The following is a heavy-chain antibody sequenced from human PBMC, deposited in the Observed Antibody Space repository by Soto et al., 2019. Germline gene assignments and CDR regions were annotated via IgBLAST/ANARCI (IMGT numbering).Heavy chain of an antibody. V-gene: IGHV4-31*03. J-gene: IGHJ5*02. Sequence: TLSLTCTVSGGSISSGGYYWSWIRQHPGKGLEWIGYIYYSGSTYYNPSLKSRVTISVDTSKNQFSLKLSSVTAADTAVYYCARVEVATIQNWFDPWGQGTLVTVSS. CDR3: ARVEVATIQNWFDP. CDR2: IYYSGST. CDR1: GGSISSGGYY. D-gene: IGHD5-12*01.